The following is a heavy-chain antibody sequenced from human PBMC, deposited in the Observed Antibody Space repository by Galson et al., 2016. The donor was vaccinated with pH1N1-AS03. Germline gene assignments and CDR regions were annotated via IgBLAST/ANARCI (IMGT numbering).Heavy chain of an antibody. V-gene: IGHV1-2*02. J-gene: IGHJ4*02. CDR2: INPSSGGT. D-gene: IGHD1-26*01. CDR3: ARGGGSSLDY. Sequence: SVKVSCKASGYTFSDYYMHWVRQAPGQELEWMGWINPSSGGTKCTQKFQGRATMTRDTSISTAYMELSRLTSDDTAVYFCARGGGSSLDYWGQGTLVPVSS. CDR1: GYTFSDYY.